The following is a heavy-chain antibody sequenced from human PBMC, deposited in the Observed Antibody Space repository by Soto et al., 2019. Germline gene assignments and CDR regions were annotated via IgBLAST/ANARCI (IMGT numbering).Heavy chain of an antibody. CDR2: ISSSRSYI. CDR3: ARWGSGYDPVDY. J-gene: IGHJ4*02. D-gene: IGHD5-12*01. CDR1: GFTFRSYS. V-gene: IGHV3-21*01. Sequence: PGGSLRLSCAASGFTFRSYSMNWVRQAPGKGLEWVSSISSSRSYIYDAASVKGRFTISRDNAKNSLYLQMNSLRAEDSAVYYCARWGSGYDPVDYWGQGTLVTVSS.